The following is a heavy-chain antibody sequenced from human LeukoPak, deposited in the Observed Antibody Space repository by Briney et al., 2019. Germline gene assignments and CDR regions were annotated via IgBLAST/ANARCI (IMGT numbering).Heavy chain of an antibody. Sequence: SETLSLTCTVSGGSISSGDYYWSWIRQPPGKGLEWIGYIYYSGSTNYNPSLKSRVTISVDTSKNQFSLKLSSVTAADTAVYYCARGRDSSGYPHYFDYWGQGTLVTVSS. CDR3: ARGRDSSGYPHYFDY. D-gene: IGHD3-22*01. CDR1: GGSISSGDYY. V-gene: IGHV4-30-4*01. CDR2: IYYSGST. J-gene: IGHJ4*02.